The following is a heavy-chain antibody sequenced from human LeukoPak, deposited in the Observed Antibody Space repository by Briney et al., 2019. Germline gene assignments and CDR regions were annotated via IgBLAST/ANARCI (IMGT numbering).Heavy chain of an antibody. D-gene: IGHD3-22*01. CDR3: ARASLGRNYYDSSGYPTDAFDI. Sequence: GGSLRLSCAASGFTVSSNYMSWVRQAPGKGLEWVSVIYSGGSTYYADSVKGRFTISRDNSKNTLYLQMNSLRAEDTAVYYCARASLGRNYYDSSGYPTDAFDIWGQGKMVTVSS. CDR1: GFTVSSNY. J-gene: IGHJ3*02. CDR2: IYSGGST. V-gene: IGHV3-66*02.